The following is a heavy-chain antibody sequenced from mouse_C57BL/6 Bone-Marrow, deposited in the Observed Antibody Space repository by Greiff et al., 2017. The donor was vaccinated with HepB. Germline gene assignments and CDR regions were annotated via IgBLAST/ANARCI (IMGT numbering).Heavy chain of an antibody. CDR1: GFTFSDFY. CDR3: ARDFYDYDDVYYYAMDY. CDR2: SRNKANDYTT. D-gene: IGHD2-4*01. V-gene: IGHV7-1*01. J-gene: IGHJ4*01. Sequence: EVKLVDSGGGLVQSGRSLRLSCATSGFTFSDFYMEWVRQAPGKGLEWIAASRNKANDYTTEYSASVKGRFIVSRDTSQSILYLQMNALRAEDTAIYYCARDFYDYDDVYYYAMDYWGQGPSVTVSS.